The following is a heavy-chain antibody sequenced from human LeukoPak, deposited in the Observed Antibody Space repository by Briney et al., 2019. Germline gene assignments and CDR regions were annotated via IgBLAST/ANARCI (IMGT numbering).Heavy chain of an antibody. D-gene: IGHD5-24*01. J-gene: IGHJ4*02. CDR2: ISSSSSYI. Sequence: PGGSLRLSCAASGFTFSSYAMSWVRQAPGKGLEWVSSISSSSSYIYYADSVKGRFTISRDNAKNSLYLQMNSLRAEDTAVYYCARDREMATTTIDYWGQGTLVTVSS. V-gene: IGHV3-21*01. CDR1: GFTFSSYA. CDR3: ARDREMATTTIDY.